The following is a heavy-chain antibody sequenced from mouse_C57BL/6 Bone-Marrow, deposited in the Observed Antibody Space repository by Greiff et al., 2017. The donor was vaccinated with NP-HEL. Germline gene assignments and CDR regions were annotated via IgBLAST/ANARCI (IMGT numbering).Heavy chain of an antibody. CDR2: ISDGGSYT. J-gene: IGHJ2*01. V-gene: IGHV5-4*01. CDR1: GFTFSSYA. CDR3: ARDPSDY. Sequence: DVKLVESGGGLVKPGGSLKLSCAASGFTFSSYAMPWVRQTPEKRLEWVATISDGGSYTYYPDNVKGRFTISRDNAKNNLYLQMSHLKSEDTAMYYCARDPSDYWGQGTTLTVSS.